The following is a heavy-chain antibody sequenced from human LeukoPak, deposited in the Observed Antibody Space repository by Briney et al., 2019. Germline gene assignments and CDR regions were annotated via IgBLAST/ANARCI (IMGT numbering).Heavy chain of an antibody. CDR2: ISAYNGNT. Sequence: ASVKVSCKASGYTFTSYGISWVRQAPGQGLEWMGWISAYNGNTNDAQKPQGRVTMTTDTSTSTAYMEPRSLRSDDTAVYYCARLIGGDSIFDYWGQGTLVTVSS. CDR3: ARLIGGDSIFDY. CDR1: GYTFTSYG. J-gene: IGHJ4*02. V-gene: IGHV1-18*01. D-gene: IGHD3-16*01.